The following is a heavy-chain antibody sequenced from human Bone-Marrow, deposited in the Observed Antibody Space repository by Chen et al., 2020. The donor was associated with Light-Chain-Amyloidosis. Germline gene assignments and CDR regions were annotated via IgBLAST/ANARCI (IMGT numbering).Heavy chain of an antibody. D-gene: IGHD5-12*01. CDR1: GYTFPNYW. CDR3: ARRRDGYNFDY. Sequence: KISCKGSGYTFPNYWIGWVRQTPGKGLEWMGVIYPDDSDARYSPSFEGQVTISADKSITTAYLQWRSLKASDTAMYYCARRRDGYNFDYWGQGTLVTVSS. CDR2: IYPDDSDA. V-gene: IGHV5-51*01. J-gene: IGHJ4*02.